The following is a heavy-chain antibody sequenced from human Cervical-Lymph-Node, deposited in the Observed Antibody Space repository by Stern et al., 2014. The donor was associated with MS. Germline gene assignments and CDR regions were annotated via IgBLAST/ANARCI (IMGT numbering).Heavy chain of an antibody. CDR2: ISSGSSYI. CDR3: ARDSSSWYAIDY. CDR1: GFTFSSYS. V-gene: IGHV3-21*01. J-gene: IGHJ4*02. D-gene: IGHD6-13*01. Sequence: EVQLVESGGGLVKPGGSLRLSCAASGFTFSSYSMNWVRQAPGKGLEWVSSISSGSSYIYNAESVKGRLTISRDNAKNSLYLQMNSLRAEDTAVYYCARDSSSWYAIDYWGQGTLVTVSS.